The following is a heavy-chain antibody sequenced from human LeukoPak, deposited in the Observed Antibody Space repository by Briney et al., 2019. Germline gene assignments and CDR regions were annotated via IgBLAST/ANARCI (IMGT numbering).Heavy chain of an antibody. CDR3: AKFGLRYFDWSEADYYYYGMDV. CDR1: GFTFSSYA. V-gene: IGHV3-23*01. CDR2: ISGSGGST. J-gene: IGHJ6*02. D-gene: IGHD3-9*01. Sequence: GGPLRLSCAASGFTFSSYAMSWVRQAPGKGLEWVSAISGSGGSTYYADSVKGRFTISRDNSKNTLYLQMNSLRAEDTAVYYCAKFGLRYFDWSEADYYYYGMDVWGQGTTVTVSS.